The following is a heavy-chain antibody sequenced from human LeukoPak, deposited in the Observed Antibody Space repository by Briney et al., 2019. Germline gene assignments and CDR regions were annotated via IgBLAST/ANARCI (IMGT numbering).Heavy chain of an antibody. CDR2: IYYSGST. CDR1: GGSISSYY. CDR3: ARDFLYCSGGSCPFDY. J-gene: IGHJ4*02. Sequence: SETLSLTCTVSGGSISSYYWSWIRQPPGKGLEWIGYIYYSGSTNYNPSLKSRITISVDTSKNQFSLKLSSVTAADTAVYYCARDFLYCSGGSCPFDYWGQGTLVTVSS. D-gene: IGHD2-15*01. V-gene: IGHV4-59*01.